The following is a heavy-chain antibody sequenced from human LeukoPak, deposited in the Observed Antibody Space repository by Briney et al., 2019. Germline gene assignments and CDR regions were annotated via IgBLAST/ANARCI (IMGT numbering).Heavy chain of an antibody. CDR1: GGSISSYY. D-gene: IGHD6-19*01. V-gene: IGHV4-59*08. J-gene: IGHJ4*02. CDR2: IYYSGST. Sequence: PSETLSLTCTVSGGSISSYYWSWIRQPPGEGLEWIGYIYYSGSTNYNPSLKSRVTISVDTSKNQFSLKLSSVTAADTAVYYCARHGAVAVNFDYWGQGTLVTVSS. CDR3: ARHGAVAVNFDY.